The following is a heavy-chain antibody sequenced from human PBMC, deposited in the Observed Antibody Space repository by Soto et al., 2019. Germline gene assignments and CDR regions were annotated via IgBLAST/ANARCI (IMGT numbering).Heavy chain of an antibody. Sequence: AAVKVSCKASGYTFTSYGISWVRQAPGQGLEWMGWISAYNGNTNYAQKLQGRVTMTTDTSTSTAYMELRSLRSDDTAVYYCARGKSPNCSGGSCYVLPYGAYYYYYGMDVWGQGTTVTVSS. V-gene: IGHV1-18*01. CDR2: ISAYNGNT. CDR1: GYTFTSYG. CDR3: ARGKSPNCSGGSCYVLPYGAYYYYYGMDV. J-gene: IGHJ6*02. D-gene: IGHD2-15*01.